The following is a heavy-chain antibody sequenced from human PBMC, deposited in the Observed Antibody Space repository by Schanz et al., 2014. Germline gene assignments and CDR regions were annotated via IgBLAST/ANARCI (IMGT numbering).Heavy chain of an antibody. CDR3: AKDLAAVGVFDY. CDR1: GFTFSTYA. CDR2: ITTGGNT. J-gene: IGHJ4*02. V-gene: IGHV3-23*01. D-gene: IGHD6-13*01. Sequence: VQLLQSGGALVQPGGSLRLSCSASGFTFSTYAMSWARQTPGKGLEWVSSITTGGNTYYRDSVKGRFIVSRDNSKNTLFLQMSSLRAEDTAIYYCAKDLAAVGVFDYWGQGSLVTVSP.